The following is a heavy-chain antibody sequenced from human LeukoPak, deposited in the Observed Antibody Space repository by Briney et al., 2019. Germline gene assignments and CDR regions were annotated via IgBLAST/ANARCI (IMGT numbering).Heavy chain of an antibody. Sequence: GRSLRLSCAASGFTFSSYAMTWVRQAPGKGLEWVSTISGSGDSTYYADSVKGRFTISRDNSKNTLYLQMNSLRAEDTAVYYCALQRTLWQQLLDYWGQGTLVTVSS. D-gene: IGHD6-13*01. J-gene: IGHJ4*02. CDR3: ALQRTLWQQLLDY. V-gene: IGHV3-23*01. CDR1: GFTFSSYA. CDR2: ISGSGDST.